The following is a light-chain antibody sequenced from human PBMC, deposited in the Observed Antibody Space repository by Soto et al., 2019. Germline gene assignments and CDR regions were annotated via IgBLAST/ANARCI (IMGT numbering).Light chain of an antibody. Sequence: EIVMTQSPSTLSVSAGERATLSCRASQSVSTYLEWYQQQPGQAPNLLIYGGSTRETGFPPRFSGGGGGTDFTLTISSLQSEDFAAFYCQQYYNSPLTFGGGTKVDIK. CDR2: GGS. CDR1: QSVSTY. V-gene: IGKV3-15*01. CDR3: QQYYNSPLT. J-gene: IGKJ4*01.